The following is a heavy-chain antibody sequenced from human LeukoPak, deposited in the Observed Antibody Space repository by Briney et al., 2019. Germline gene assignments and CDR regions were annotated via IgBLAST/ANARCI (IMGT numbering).Heavy chain of an antibody. D-gene: IGHD3-10*01. CDR1: GGSIRSGGYY. V-gene: IGHV4-31*11. J-gene: IGHJ4*02. CDR2: IYYSGTT. Sequence: SQTLSLTCAVSGGSIRSGGYYWSWIRQHPGRGLEWLGYIYYSGTTYYNPSLKSRVTITVDTSKNQFSLKPRAVTTPDSAAYCYVTASTHGFGSYSNGFDYCGQGTLATASS. CDR3: VTASTHGFGSYSNGFDY.